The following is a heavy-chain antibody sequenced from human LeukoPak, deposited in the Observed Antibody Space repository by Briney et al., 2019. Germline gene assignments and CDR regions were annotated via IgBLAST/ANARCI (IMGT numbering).Heavy chain of an antibody. V-gene: IGHV1-2*02. CDR1: GYAFTGYY. D-gene: IGHD6-13*01. CDR2: INPNSGGT. J-gene: IGHJ4*02. Sequence: ASVKVSCKASGYAFTGYYMHWVRQAPGQGLEWMGWINPNSGGTNYAQKFQGRVTMTRDTSISTAYMELSRLRSDDTAVYYCARVVGSSWDRPYFDYWGQGILVTVSS. CDR3: ARVVGSSWDRPYFDY.